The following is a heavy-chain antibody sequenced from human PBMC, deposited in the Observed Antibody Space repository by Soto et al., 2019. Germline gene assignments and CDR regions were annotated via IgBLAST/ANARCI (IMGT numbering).Heavy chain of an antibody. D-gene: IGHD3-22*01. V-gene: IGHV4-59*12. J-gene: IGHJ3*02. CDR1: GGSITGYY. Sequence: SETLSLTCTVSGGSITGYYWSWIRQPPGKGPEWIGNIHYSGSTNYNPSLKSRVTISVDKSKNQFSLKLSSVTAADTAVYYCARVQLLYYYDSSGLLGTFDIWGQGTMVTVS. CDR3: ARVQLLYYYDSSGLLGTFDI. CDR2: IHYSGST.